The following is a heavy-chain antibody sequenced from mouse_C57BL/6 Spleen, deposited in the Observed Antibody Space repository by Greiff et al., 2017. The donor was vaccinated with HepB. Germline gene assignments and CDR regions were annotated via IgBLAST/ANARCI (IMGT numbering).Heavy chain of an antibody. Sequence: QVQLQQPGAELVRPGSSVKLSCKASGYTFTSYWMHWVKQRPIQGLEWIGNIDPSDSETHYNQKFKDKATLTVDKSSSTAYMQLSSLTSEDSAVYYCGRADYYGSSFWYFDVWGTGTTVTVSS. D-gene: IGHD1-1*01. CDR1: GYTFTSYW. V-gene: IGHV1-52*01. J-gene: IGHJ1*03. CDR2: IDPSDSET. CDR3: GRADYYGSSFWYFDV.